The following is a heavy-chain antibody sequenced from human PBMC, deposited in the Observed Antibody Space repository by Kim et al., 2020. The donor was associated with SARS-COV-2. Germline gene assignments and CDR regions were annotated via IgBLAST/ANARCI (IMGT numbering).Heavy chain of an antibody. Sequence: SETLSLTCAVYGGSFSGYYCSWIRQPPGKGLEWIGEINHSGSTNYNPSLKSRVTISVDTSKNQFSLKLSSVTAADTAVYYCARLIPTYAFDIWGQGTMVTVSS. CDR1: GGSFSGYY. D-gene: IGHD3-16*01. CDR3: ARLIPTYAFDI. CDR2: INHSGST. V-gene: IGHV4-34*01. J-gene: IGHJ3*02.